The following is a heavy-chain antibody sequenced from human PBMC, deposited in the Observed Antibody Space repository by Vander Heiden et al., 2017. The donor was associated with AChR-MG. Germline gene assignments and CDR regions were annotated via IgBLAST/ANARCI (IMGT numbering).Heavy chain of an antibody. CDR3: AKGRRNCGGDCYSYFDY. Sequence: EVQLLESGGGLVQPGGSLSLSCAASGFTFSSYAMSWVRQAPGKGLEWVSAISGSGGSTYYADSVKGRFTISRDNSKNTLYLQMNSLRAEDTAVYYCAKGRRNCGGDCYSYFDYWGQGTLVTVSS. CDR2: ISGSGGST. D-gene: IGHD2-21*02. CDR1: GFTFSSYA. J-gene: IGHJ4*02. V-gene: IGHV3-23*01.